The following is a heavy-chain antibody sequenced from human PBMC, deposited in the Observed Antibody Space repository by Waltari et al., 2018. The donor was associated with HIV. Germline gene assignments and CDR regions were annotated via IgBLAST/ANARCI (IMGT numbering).Heavy chain of an antibody. D-gene: IGHD5-12*01. V-gene: IGHV4-34*01. CDR2: INHSGRT. CDR1: GGSFSGYY. Sequence: QVQLQQWGAGLLKPSETLSLTCAVYGGSFSGYYWSWIRQPPGKGLEWIGEINHSGRTNYNPALKSRVTISVDTSKNQFSLKLSSVTAAETAVYYCASGGVGEMATIGDYYGMDVWGQGTTVTVSS. J-gene: IGHJ6*02. CDR3: ASGGVGEMATIGDYYGMDV.